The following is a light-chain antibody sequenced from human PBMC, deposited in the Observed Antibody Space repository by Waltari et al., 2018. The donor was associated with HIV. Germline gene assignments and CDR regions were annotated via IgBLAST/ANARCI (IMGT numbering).Light chain of an antibody. CDR2: DVS. J-gene: IGLJ3*02. V-gene: IGLV2-11*01. Sequence: QSALTQPRSVSGSPGQSVTISCTETSSEVGGYNYVSWYQQHPGKPPNLMIYDVSKRPSGVPDRFSGSKSGNTASLTISGLQAEDEADFYCCSYAGDYTFRFGGGTKLTVL. CDR1: SSEVGGYNY. CDR3: CSYAGDYTFR.